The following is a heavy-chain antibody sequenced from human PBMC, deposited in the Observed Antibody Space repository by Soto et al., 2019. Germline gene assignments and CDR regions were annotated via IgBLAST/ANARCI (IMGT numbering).Heavy chain of an antibody. J-gene: IGHJ4*02. CDR1: GFTFSSFE. CDR3: ARDSRGGAARRPTFYY. D-gene: IGHD6-6*01. V-gene: IGHV3-48*03. Sequence: GGSLRLSCVGSGFTFSSFEMNWVRQTPGKGLEWLSYIGRSGETIYYADSVKGRFTISRDNAKSSLFLQMTGLRDEDTGIYYCARDSRGGAARRPTFYYWGRGTLVTVSS. CDR2: IGRSGETI.